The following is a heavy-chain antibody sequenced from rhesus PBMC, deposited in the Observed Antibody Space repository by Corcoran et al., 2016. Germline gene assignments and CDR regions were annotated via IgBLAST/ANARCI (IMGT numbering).Heavy chain of an antibody. Sequence: QLQLQESGPGLVKPSETLSLTCAVSGGSISSNYWSWIRQPPGKGLGRIGRISGSGGSTDYNPTLKSRVTISTDTSKNQSSLKLSSVTAADTAVYYCARGVGYSTFDYWGQGVLVTVSS. CDR3: ARGVGYSTFDY. CDR1: GGSISSNY. V-gene: IGHV4-173*01. CDR2: ISGSGGST. J-gene: IGHJ4*01. D-gene: IGHD5-30*01.